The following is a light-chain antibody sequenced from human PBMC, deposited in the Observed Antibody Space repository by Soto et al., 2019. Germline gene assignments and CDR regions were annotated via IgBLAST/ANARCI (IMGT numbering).Light chain of an antibody. V-gene: IGKV3-11*01. J-gene: IGKJ4*01. CDR1: QRVSSR. CDR3: QQRSDWPLT. CDR2: HAS. Sequence: IVLIQSPATLSLSPGERATLSCRASQRVSSRLAWYQQNPGQAPRLLIFHASNIATVIPVRFSGSGYGPDFTLTSIILEPEDCTVYYFQQRSDWPLTFGGGTRVEIK.